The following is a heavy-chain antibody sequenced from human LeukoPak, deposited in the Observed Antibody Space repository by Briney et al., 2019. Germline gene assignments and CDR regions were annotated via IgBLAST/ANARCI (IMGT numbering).Heavy chain of an antibody. CDR3: AGEYCSGGSCSQGVDN. Sequence: ASVKVSCKASGYTFTGYYMHWVRQAPGQGLEWMGWINPNSGDTNHAQNFQGRVTLTRDTSISTAYMELSSLRSDDSAVYYCAGEYCSGGSCSQGVDNWGQGTLVTVSS. J-gene: IGHJ4*02. V-gene: IGHV1-2*02. CDR1: GYTFTGYY. CDR2: INPNSGDT. D-gene: IGHD2-15*01.